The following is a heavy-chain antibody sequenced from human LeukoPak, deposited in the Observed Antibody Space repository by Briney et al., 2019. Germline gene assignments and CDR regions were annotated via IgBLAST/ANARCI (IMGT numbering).Heavy chain of an antibody. CDR1: GYTFTSYA. Sequence: ASVKVSCEASGYTFTSYAMNWVRQAPGQGLEWMGWINTNTGNPTYAQGFTGRFVFSLDTSVSTAYLQISSLKAEDTAVYYCARGRPYDSSGYYSHWGPQTHSADDAFDIWGQGTMVTVSS. D-gene: IGHD3-22*01. V-gene: IGHV7-4-1*02. J-gene: IGHJ3*02. CDR3: ARGRPYDSSGYYSHWGPQTHSADDAFDI. CDR2: INTNTGNP.